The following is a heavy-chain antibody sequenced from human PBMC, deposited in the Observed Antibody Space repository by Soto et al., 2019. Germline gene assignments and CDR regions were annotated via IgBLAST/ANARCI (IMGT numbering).Heavy chain of an antibody. CDR2: INAGNGNT. J-gene: IGHJ6*02. CDR1: GYTFTSYA. V-gene: IGHV1-3*01. D-gene: IGHD2-2*01. Sequence: ASVKVSCKASGYTFTSYAMHWVRQAPGQRLEWMGWINAGNGNTKYSQKFQGRVTITRDTSASTAYMELSRLRSDDTAVYYCARDTPDIVVVPAARGYYYGMDVWGQGTTVTVSS. CDR3: ARDTPDIVVVPAARGYYYGMDV.